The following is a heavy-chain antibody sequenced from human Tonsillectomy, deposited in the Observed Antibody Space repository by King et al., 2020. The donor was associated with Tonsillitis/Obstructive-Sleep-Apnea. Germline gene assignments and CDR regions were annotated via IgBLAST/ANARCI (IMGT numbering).Heavy chain of an antibody. Sequence: VQLVESGGGLVQPGGSLRLSCAASGFTFSSYAMGWVRPAPGEGLEWVSAISAGGGSPYYADSVKGRFTISRENSRNTLYLQMNSLRGEDTAVYYCAKNPQGYCSGGTCYLDVWGKGTTVTVSS. CDR2: ISAGGGSP. D-gene: IGHD2-15*01. V-gene: IGHV3-23*04. CDR1: GFTFSSYA. J-gene: IGHJ6*03. CDR3: AKNPQGYCSGGTCYLDV.